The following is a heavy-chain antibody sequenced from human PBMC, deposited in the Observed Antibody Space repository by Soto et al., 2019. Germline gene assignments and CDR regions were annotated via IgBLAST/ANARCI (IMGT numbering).Heavy chain of an antibody. CDR1: GVSVSNTSYN. CDR2: VYKTEDL. CDR3: ARHGRGLENFDF. Sequence: ASGTLSLTCNVSGVSVSNTSYNPGWVRQSPGKGLEWVASVYKTEDLFYESSLKGRVTIVVDVSKNQFSLQLNSVTAADTAVYYCARHGRGLENFDFWGQGTQVTVSS. V-gene: IGHV4-39*01. J-gene: IGHJ4*02. D-gene: IGHD1-1*01.